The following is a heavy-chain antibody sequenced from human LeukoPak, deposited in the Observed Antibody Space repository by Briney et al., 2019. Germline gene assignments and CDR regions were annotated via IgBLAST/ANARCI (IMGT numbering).Heavy chain of an antibody. CDR2: ISSSGSTI. Sequence: GGSLRLSCAASGFTFSDYYMSWIRQAPGKGLEWVSYISSSGSTIYYADSVKGRFTISRDNAKNSLYLQMNSLRAEDTAVYYCARVFSCGGDCYDYYYYYMDVWGKGTTVTVSS. D-gene: IGHD2-21*02. CDR3: ARVFSCGGDCYDYYYYYMDV. J-gene: IGHJ6*03. CDR1: GFTFSDYY. V-gene: IGHV3-11*04.